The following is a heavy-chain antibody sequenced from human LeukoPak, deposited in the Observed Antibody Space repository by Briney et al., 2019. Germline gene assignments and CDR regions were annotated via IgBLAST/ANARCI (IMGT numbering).Heavy chain of an antibody. CDR3: ARLGYCSGGSCAYYYYGMDV. Sequence: ASGKVSCKSSAYTFTSYGISWVRQAPGQGLEWMGWISAYNGNTNYAQKLQGRVTMTTDTSTSTAYMELRSLRSDDTAVYYCARLGYCSGGSCAYYYYGMDVWGQGTTVTVSS. CDR2: ISAYNGNT. CDR1: AYTFTSYG. J-gene: IGHJ6*02. V-gene: IGHV1-18*01. D-gene: IGHD2-15*01.